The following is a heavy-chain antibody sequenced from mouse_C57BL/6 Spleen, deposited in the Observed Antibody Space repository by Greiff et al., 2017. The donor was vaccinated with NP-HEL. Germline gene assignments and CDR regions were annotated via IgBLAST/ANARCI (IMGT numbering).Heavy chain of an antibody. J-gene: IGHJ1*03. Sequence: VQLQQPGAELVKPGASVKVSCKASGYTFTSYSMHWVKQRPGQGLEWIGRIHPSDSDTNYNQKFKGKATLTVDKSSSTAYMQLSSLTSEDSAVYYCAPLYDYDGYFDVWGTGTTVTVSS. CDR3: APLYDYDGYFDV. CDR2: IHPSDSDT. D-gene: IGHD2-4*01. CDR1: GYTFTSYS. V-gene: IGHV1-74*01.